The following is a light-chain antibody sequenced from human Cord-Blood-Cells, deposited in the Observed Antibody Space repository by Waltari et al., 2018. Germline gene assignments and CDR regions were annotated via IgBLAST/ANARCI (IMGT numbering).Light chain of an antibody. J-gene: IGKJ2*01. V-gene: IGKV3-15*01. Sequence: EILMTQSPPTLSVSPGERATLSCRASQSVSSNLAWSQQKPGQAPRLLIHGASTRATGIPARFSGSGSGTEFTRIISSMQSEDFAVYYCQQYNNWPPYTFGQGIKLEIK. CDR2: GAS. CDR1: QSVSSN. CDR3: QQYNNWPPYT.